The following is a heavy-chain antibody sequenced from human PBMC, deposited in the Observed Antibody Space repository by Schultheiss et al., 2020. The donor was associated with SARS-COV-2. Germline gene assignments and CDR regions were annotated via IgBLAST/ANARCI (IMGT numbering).Heavy chain of an antibody. CDR1: GGTFSSYA. Sequence: SVKVSCKASGGTFSSYAISWVRQAPGQGLEWMGGIIPIFGTANYAQKFQGRVTITADESTSTAYMELSSLRSEDTAVYYCARGYDYVWGGTAYYYYGMDVWGQGTTVTVSS. D-gene: IGHD3-16*01. J-gene: IGHJ6*02. CDR2: IIPIFGTA. V-gene: IGHV1-69*13. CDR3: ARGYDYVWGGTAYYYYGMDV.